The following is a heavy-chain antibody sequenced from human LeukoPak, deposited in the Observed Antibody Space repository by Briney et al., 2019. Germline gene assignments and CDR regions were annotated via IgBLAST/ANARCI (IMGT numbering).Heavy chain of an antibody. CDR3: AEDVVVVVAAKPGI. CDR2: ISGSGGST. Sequence: GGSLRLSCAASGFTFSSYAMSWVRQAPGKGLEWVSAISGSGGSTYYTDSVKGRFTISRDNSKNTVRLQMNSLRAEDTAVYYCAEDVVVVVAAKPGIWGQGTLVTVSS. V-gene: IGHV3-23*01. CDR1: GFTFSSYA. J-gene: IGHJ4*02. D-gene: IGHD2-15*01.